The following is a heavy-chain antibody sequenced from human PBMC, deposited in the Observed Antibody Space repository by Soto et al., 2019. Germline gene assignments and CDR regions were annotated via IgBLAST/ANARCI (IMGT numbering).Heavy chain of an antibody. V-gene: IGHV4-59*01. D-gene: IGHD2-15*01. CDR1: GGSISIYY. CDR2: IYYSGST. CDR3: ARGSGGSSWDAFDI. Sequence: PSETLSLTCTVSGGSISIYYWSWIRQPPGKGLEWIGYIYYSGSTNYNPSLKSRVTISVDTSKNQFSLKLSSVTAADTAVYYCARGSGGSSWDAFDIWGQGTMVTVSS. J-gene: IGHJ3*02.